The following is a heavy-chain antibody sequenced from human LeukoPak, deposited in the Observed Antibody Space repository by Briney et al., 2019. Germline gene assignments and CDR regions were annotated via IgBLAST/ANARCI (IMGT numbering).Heavy chain of an antibody. CDR2: NSGSGGST. D-gene: IGHD6-13*01. J-gene: IGHJ4*02. CDR1: GFTFSSYA. V-gene: IGHV3-23*01. Sequence: PGGSLILSCAASGFTFSSYAMSWVRQAPGKGLEWVSANSGSGGSTYYADSVKGRFTISRDNSKNTLYLQMNSLRAEDTAVYYCAKVSRRRGCIAAADSLCYYFDYWGQGTLVTVSS. CDR3: AKVSRRRGCIAAADSLCYYFDY.